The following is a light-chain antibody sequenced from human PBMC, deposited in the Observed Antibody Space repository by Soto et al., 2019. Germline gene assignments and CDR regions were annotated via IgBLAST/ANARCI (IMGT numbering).Light chain of an antibody. J-gene: IGKJ1*01. CDR2: GAS. CDR1: QTVDSNY. Sequence: EIVVTQSPGTLSLSPGERATLSCRASQTVDSNYVAWYQQKPGQAPRLFIYGASSRAADIPDRFSGSGSGTDFTLTISRLEPEDSAVYYCQQYGSAPGTFGQGTKVEIK. V-gene: IGKV3-20*01. CDR3: QQYGSAPGT.